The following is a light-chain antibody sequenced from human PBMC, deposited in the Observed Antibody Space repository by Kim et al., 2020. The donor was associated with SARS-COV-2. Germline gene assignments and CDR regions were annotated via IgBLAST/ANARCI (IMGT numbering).Light chain of an antibody. CDR2: HAS. J-gene: IGKJ1*01. CDR1: ENIRSY. Sequence: ASVGDRVASSCRASENIRSYLNWYQQIPGRAPKLLICHASTLQIGGPSRFSGSGSGTDYTLTISNLQPEDFSTYYCEQSYSSPWTFGLGTKVDIK. CDR3: EQSYSSPWT. V-gene: IGKV1-39*01.